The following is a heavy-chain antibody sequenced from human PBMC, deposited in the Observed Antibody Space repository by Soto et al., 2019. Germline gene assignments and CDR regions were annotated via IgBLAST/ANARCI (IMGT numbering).Heavy chain of an antibody. Sequence: QLQLQESGPGLVKPSETLSLTCTVSGGSISSRCYYWGWIRQPPGKGLEWIGTIYYSGSTYYNPSTKSLVTISGATSKNQFALKLSSGADEDTAVYYCATSNWCDPGGQGTLVTVSS. CDR1: GGSISSRCYY. J-gene: IGHJ5*02. CDR3: ATSNWCDP. V-gene: IGHV4-39*01. CDR2: IYYSGST.